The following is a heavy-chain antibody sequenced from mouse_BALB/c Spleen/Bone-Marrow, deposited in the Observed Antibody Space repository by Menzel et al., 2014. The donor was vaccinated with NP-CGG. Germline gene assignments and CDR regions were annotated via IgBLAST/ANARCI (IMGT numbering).Heavy chain of an antibody. D-gene: IGHD1-1*01. V-gene: IGHV1-20*02. CDR2: INPYNGDT. CDR3: ARSGYYGSSYFDY. J-gene: IGHJ2*01. Sequence: EVNVVESGPELVKPGASVKISCKASGYSFTGYFMNWVMQSHGKSLEWIGRINPYNGDTFYNQKFKGKATLTVDKSSSTAHMELRSLASEDSAVYCCARSGYYGSSYFDYGGQGTPRTGTS. CDR1: GYSFTGYF.